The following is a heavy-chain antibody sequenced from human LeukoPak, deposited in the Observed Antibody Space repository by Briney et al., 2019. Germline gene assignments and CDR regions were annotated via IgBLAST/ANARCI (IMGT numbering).Heavy chain of an antibody. J-gene: IGHJ4*02. CDR3: ARHARVATHTNHLDY. V-gene: IGHV4-34*12. D-gene: IGHD6-6*01. CDR1: GAPFSGYY. Sequence: PSETLSLTCAAYGAPFSGYYWSWIRQSPGKGLEWIGEIFHSGTTNYNPSLKSRVSMSVDTSKNHFSLKLRSVTAADTAIYYCARHARVATHTNHLDYWGQGRLVTVSS. CDR2: IFHSGTT.